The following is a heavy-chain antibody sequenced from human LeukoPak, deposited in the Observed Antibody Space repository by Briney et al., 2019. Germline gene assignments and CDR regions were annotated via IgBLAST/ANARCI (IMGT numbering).Heavy chain of an antibody. CDR1: GFTFSSYW. Sequence: PGGSLRLSCAPSGFTFSSYWMSWVRQAPGKGLEWVANIKQDGSGQYYVDSVKGRFTISRDNAKNSLYLQMNSLSVEHTAVYYCARGAAANDAFDIWGQGTIVTVSS. V-gene: IGHV3-7*01. CDR2: IKQDGSGQ. J-gene: IGHJ3*02. D-gene: IGHD5-18*01. CDR3: ARGAAANDAFDI.